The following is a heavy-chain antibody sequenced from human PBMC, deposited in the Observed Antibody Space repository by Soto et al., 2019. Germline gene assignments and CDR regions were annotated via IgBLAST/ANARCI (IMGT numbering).Heavy chain of an antibody. D-gene: IGHD4-17*01. Sequence: SETLSLTCTVSGGSISNSSYYWGWIRQPPGKGLEWIGSIYYSGSTYYNPSLKSRVTMSVDTSKNQFSLKLSSVTAADTAVYYCARRRFPPTVVTSRAKDWFDPWGQGTLVTVSS. CDR1: GGSISNSSYY. CDR2: IYYSGST. CDR3: ARRRFPPTVVTSRAKDWFDP. J-gene: IGHJ5*02. V-gene: IGHV4-39*01.